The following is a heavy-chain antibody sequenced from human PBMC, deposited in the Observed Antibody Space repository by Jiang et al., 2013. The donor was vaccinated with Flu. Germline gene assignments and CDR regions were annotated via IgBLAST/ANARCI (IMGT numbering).Heavy chain of an antibody. CDR3: ARHLGEVGHYGSGSYYNDY. J-gene: IGHJ4*02. D-gene: IGHD3-10*01. CDR2: VYPADSKT. Sequence: GAEVKKPGESLRISCKGSGYSFTNYWIAWVRQMPGRGLEWMGSVYPADSKTRSSPSTQGQVTMSADKSNSTAYLHWSSLKASDTAMYYCARHLGEVGHYGSGSYYNDYWGQGTLVTVSS. CDR1: GYSFTNYW. V-gene: IGHV5-51*01.